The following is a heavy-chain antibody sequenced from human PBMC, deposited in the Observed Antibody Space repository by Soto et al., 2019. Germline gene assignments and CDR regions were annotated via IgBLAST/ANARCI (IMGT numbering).Heavy chain of an antibody. CDR2: IIPIFGTA. CDR3: ARSGKGEIIGIPLYYYYGRDV. Sequence: QVQLVQSGAEVKKPGSSVKVSCKASGGTFSSYAISWVRQAPGQGLEWMGGIIPIFGTANYAQKFQGRVTITADEATSTADMELSSLRSEDTAVYYCARSGKGEIIGIPLYYYYGRDVWGQGTTVTVSS. J-gene: IGHJ6*02. D-gene: IGHD3-16*02. V-gene: IGHV1-69*12. CDR1: GGTFSSYA.